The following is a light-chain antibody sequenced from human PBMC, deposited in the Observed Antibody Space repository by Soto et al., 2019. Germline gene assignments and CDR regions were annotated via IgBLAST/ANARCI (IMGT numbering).Light chain of an antibody. CDR3: QQYGSSSWT. V-gene: IGKV3-20*01. CDR1: ESISYN. Sequence: ELVLTQSPATLSVSPGAGATLSCRASESISYNLAWYQQKPGQAPRLLIYGASTRATGIPDRFSGSGSGTDFTLTISRLEPEDFAVYYCQQYGSSSWTFGQGTKVDIK. CDR2: GAS. J-gene: IGKJ1*01.